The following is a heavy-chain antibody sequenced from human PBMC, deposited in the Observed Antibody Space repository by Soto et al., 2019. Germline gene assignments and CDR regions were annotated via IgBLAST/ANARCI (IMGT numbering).Heavy chain of an antibody. CDR3: ARRIVAASSDYFDY. V-gene: IGHV4-39*01. J-gene: IGHJ4*02. D-gene: IGHD1-26*01. Sequence: SETLSLTCSVSGGSISSSSYYWGWIRQPPGKGLEWVGSIYYNGGTYYNPSLNSRVTISVDTSKNQFSLKLRSVTAADTAVYYCARRIVAASSDYFDYWGQGTLVTVSS. CDR1: GGSISSSSYY. CDR2: IYYNGGT.